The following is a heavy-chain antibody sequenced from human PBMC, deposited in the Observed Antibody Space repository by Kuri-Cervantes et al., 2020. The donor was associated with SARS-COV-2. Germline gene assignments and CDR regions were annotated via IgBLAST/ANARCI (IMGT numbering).Heavy chain of an antibody. Sequence: GGSLRLSCTASGFTFSSYWMSWVRQAPGKGLEWVANIKQDGSEKYYADSVKGRFTISRDNSKNTLYLQMNSLRAEDTAVYYCAKRARVVPAAAVYYYMDVWGKGTTVTVSS. V-gene: IGHV3-7*01. J-gene: IGHJ6*03. CDR2: IKQDGSEK. CDR3: AKRARVVPAAAVYYYMDV. D-gene: IGHD2-2*01. CDR1: GFTFSSYW.